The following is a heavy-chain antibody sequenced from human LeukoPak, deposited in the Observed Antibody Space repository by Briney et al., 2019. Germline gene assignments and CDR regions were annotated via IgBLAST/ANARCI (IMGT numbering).Heavy chain of an antibody. CDR2: IYYSGST. CDR1: GGSISSGGYY. Sequence: KSSETLSLTCTVSGGSISSGGYYWSWIRQHPGKGLEWIGYIYYSGSTYYNPSLKSRVTISVDTSKNQFSLKLSSVTAADTAVYYCARGGSSWPRYYFDYWGQGTLVTVSS. V-gene: IGHV4-61*08. D-gene: IGHD6-13*01. CDR3: ARGGSSWPRYYFDY. J-gene: IGHJ4*02.